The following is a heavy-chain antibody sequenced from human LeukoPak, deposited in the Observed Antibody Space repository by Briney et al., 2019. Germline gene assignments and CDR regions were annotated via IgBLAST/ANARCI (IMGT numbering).Heavy chain of an antibody. CDR1: GGTFSSYA. V-gene: IGHV1-69*05. CDR3: ARVVGATNDAFDI. Sequence: ASVKVSCKASGGTFSSYAISWVRQAPGQGLEWMGGIIPIFGTASYAQKFQDRVTMTRDTSTSTVYMELSSLRSEDTAVYYCARVVGATNDAFDIWGQGTMVTVSS. CDR2: IIPIFGTA. D-gene: IGHD1-26*01. J-gene: IGHJ3*02.